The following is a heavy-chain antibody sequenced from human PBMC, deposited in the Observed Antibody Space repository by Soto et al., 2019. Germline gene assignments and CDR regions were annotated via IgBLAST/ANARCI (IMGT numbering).Heavy chain of an antibody. Sequence: SETLSLTCTVSCGSISSSSYYWGWIRQPPGKGLEWIGSIYYSGSTYYNPSLKSRVTISVDTSKNQFSLKLSSVTAADTAVYYCARRRTTVTTFDYWGQGTLVTVSS. J-gene: IGHJ4*02. CDR3: ARRRTTVTTFDY. D-gene: IGHD4-17*01. CDR2: IYYSGST. V-gene: IGHV4-39*01. CDR1: CGSISSSSYY.